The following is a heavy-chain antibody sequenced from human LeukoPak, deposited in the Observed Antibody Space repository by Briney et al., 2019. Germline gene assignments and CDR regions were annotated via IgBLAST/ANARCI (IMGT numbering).Heavy chain of an antibody. D-gene: IGHD1-14*01. Sequence: PGGSLRLSCAASGFTFSSYAMSWVRQAPGRGLEWVANIKQDGSEKYYVDSVKGRFTISRDNAKNSLYPQMNSLRAEDTAVYYCARDRIPGGGMDVWGQGTTVTVSS. V-gene: IGHV3-7*01. J-gene: IGHJ6*02. CDR2: IKQDGSEK. CDR1: GFTFSSYA. CDR3: ARDRIPGGGMDV.